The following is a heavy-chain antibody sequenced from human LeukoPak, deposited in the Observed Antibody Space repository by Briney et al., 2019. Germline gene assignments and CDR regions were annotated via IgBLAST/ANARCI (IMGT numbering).Heavy chain of an antibody. CDR3: ARDLYDFWSGYYHHDAFDI. J-gene: IGHJ3*02. CDR1: GFTFSSYW. D-gene: IGHD3-3*01. V-gene: IGHV3-7*01. CDR2: IKQDGSEK. Sequence: PGGSLRLSCAASGFTFSSYWMSWVRQAPGKGLEWVANIKQDGSEKYYVDSVKGRFTISRDNAKNSLYLQMNSPRAEDTAVYYCARDLYDFWSGYYHHDAFDIWGQGTMVTVSS.